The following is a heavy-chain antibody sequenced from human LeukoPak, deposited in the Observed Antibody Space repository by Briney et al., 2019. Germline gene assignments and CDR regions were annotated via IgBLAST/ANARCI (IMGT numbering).Heavy chain of an antibody. CDR2: IGSAGDT. Sequence: QPGGSLRLSCAASGFTFSSYDMHWVRQATGKGLEWVSAIGSAGDTYYPGSVKGRFTISRENAKSSLYLQMNSLRAEDTAVYYCARVGYCSGSPYFDYWGQGTLVTVSS. J-gene: IGHJ4*02. D-gene: IGHD3-10*01. CDR1: GFTFSSYD. CDR3: ARVGYCSGSPYFDY. V-gene: IGHV3-13*01.